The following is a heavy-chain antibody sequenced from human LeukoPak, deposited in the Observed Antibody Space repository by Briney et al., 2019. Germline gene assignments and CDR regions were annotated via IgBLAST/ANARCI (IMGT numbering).Heavy chain of an antibody. V-gene: IGHV3-30*02. Sequence: GGSLRLSCAASGFSFSRYDIHWVRQAPGKGLEWVAFIRYDGSNKNYADSVKGRFTISRDNFMSTVYLQMNSLRAEDTAVYYCAKDRQTITIFGVVNTPRANFDYWGQGTLVTVSS. D-gene: IGHD3-3*01. CDR1: GFSFSRYD. CDR3: AKDRQTITIFGVVNTPRANFDY. CDR2: IRYDGSNK. J-gene: IGHJ4*02.